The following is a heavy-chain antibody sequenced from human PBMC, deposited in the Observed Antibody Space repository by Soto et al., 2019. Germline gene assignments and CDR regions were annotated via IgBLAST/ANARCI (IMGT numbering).Heavy chain of an antibody. J-gene: IGHJ5*02. D-gene: IGHD3-22*01. CDR3: AVVDSIGNWFDP. V-gene: IGHV4-39*01. CDR1: GGSISSSDFY. CDR2: MYYSGTT. Sequence: QLQLQESGPGLVKPSETLSLTCTVSGGSISSSDFYWGWLRQPPGKGLDFIGSMYYSGTTYYNPSLKNRITISVDTSKNQFSLKLISVTAADTAVYYCAVVDSIGNWFDPWGQGALVTVSS.